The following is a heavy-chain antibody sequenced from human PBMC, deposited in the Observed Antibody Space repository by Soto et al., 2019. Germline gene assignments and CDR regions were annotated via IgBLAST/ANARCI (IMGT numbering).Heavy chain of an antibody. V-gene: IGHV1-18*01. Sequence: WVQHSPRQGLEWMGWISAYNGNTNYAQKLQGRVTMTTDTSTSTAYMELRSLRSDDTAVYYCARDLTIFAVVITHYYNTGTDVRGQRTTVTVTS. CDR3: ARDLTIFAVVITHYYNTGTDV. J-gene: IGHJ6*02. CDR2: ISAYNGNT. D-gene: IGHD3-3*01.